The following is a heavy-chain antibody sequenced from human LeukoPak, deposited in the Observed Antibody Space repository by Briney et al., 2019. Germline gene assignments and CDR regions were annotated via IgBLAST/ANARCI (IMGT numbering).Heavy chain of an antibody. CDR3: ARHVGYDGSGSYLSYFDY. D-gene: IGHD3-10*01. J-gene: IGHJ4*02. Sequence: KPSETLSLTCTVSGGSISSYYWSWIRQPPGKGLEWIGYIYYSGSTNYNPSLKSRVTMSVDTSKNQFSLKLSSVTAADTAVYYCARHVGYDGSGSYLSYFDYWGQGTLVTVSS. V-gene: IGHV4-59*08. CDR1: GGSISSYY. CDR2: IYYSGST.